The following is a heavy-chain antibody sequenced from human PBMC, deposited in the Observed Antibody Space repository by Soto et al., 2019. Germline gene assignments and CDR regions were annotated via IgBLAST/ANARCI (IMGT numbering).Heavy chain of an antibody. CDR3: MRVTRHTAGDY. V-gene: IGHV2-26*01. CDR2: IFSDDQK. Sequence: QVTLKESGPVLVKPTDTLTLTCTVSGFSLNVARMGVAWIRQPPGKALEWLALIFSDDQKFYRTSLKTRLTISKDASKSQVVLSMTNVDPVDTATYYCMRVTRHTAGDYRGQGIRVTVSS. D-gene: IGHD2-2*02. J-gene: IGHJ4*02. CDR1: GFSLNVARMG.